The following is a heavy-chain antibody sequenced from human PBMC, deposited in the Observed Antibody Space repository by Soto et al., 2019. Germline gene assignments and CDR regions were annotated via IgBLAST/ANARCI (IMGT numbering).Heavy chain of an antibody. J-gene: IGHJ4*02. Sequence: EVQLVESGGGLVNPGGSLTLSCAASGFTFSYYPLHWVRRATGKGLEWVSSISGIKNYIRYADSVKGRFTISRDNAKTSLYLQMNSLTAEDTAVYYCAREGVHNYTDYFCDYWGPGTLVTVSS. CDR1: GFTFSYYP. CDR3: AREGVHNYTDYFCDY. D-gene: IGHD2-21*02. CDR2: ISGIKNYI. V-gene: IGHV3-21*06.